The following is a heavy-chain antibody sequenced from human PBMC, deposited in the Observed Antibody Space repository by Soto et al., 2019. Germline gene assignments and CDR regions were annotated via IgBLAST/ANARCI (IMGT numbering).Heavy chain of an antibody. CDR1: GGSISRGGYY. CDR2: IYSSGST. CDR3: ARGEGMGIAARLDYYGMDV. V-gene: IGHV4-31*02. Sequence: QVQLQESGPGLVKPSQTLSLTWTVSGGSISRGGYYWSWIRQQPGKGLEWIGYIYSSGSTYYNPSLKSRVTISVDTSKNQFSLKLSSVTAADTAVYYCARGEGMGIAARLDYYGMDVWGQGTTVTVSS. D-gene: IGHD6-6*01. J-gene: IGHJ6*02.